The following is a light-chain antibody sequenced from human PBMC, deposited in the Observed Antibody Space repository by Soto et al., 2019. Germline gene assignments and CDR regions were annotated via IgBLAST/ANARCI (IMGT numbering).Light chain of an antibody. CDR3: GSYTDTNTGL. J-gene: IGLJ2*01. CDR1: SADLGGYNY. Sequence: QSALTQPPSASGSPGQSVTLSCTGISADLGGYNYVSWYQQHPGKAPRLIIYEFTKRPSGVPDRFSGSNSANTASLTVSGLQAEDEADYYCGSYTDTNTGLFGGGTKVTVL. V-gene: IGLV2-8*01. CDR2: EFT.